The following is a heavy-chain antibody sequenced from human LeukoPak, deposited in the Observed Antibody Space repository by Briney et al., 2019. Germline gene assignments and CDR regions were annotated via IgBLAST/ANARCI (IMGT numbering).Heavy chain of an antibody. CDR2: IYHSGST. D-gene: IGHD3-22*01. V-gene: IGHV4-30-2*01. J-gene: IGHJ4*02. CDR3: ARGRYDSSGYYEDY. CDR1: GGSISSGGYY. Sequence: NPSETLSLTCTVSGGSISSGGYYWSWIRQPPGKGLEWIGYIYHSGSTYYNPSLKSRVTISVDRSKNQFSLKLSSVTAADTAVYYCARGRYDSSGYYEDYWGQGTLVTVSS.